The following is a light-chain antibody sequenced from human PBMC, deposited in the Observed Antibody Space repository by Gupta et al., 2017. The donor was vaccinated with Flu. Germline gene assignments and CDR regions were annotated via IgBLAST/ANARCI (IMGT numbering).Light chain of an antibody. J-gene: IGKJ2*03. CDR3: QQHGGSPKYS. V-gene: IGKV3-20*01. CDR1: QTVSNSL. Sequence: ETVLTQSPGTVSLYPGEGATLSCRASQTVSNSLLAWYQQRPGQGPRLLIHGTSNRATGIPDRFSGSGSGTDFTLTLSRLEPEDFAVYYCQQHGGSPKYSFGQGTKVEIK. CDR2: GTS.